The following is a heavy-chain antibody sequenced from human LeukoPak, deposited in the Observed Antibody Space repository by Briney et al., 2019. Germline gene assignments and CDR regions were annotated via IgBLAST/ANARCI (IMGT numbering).Heavy chain of an antibody. Sequence: PSETLSLTCTVSGGSISSSSYYWGWIRQPPGKGLEWIGSIYYSGSTYYNPSLKSRVTISVDTSKNQFSLKLSSVTAADTAVYYCARQFTGGGYYFDYWGQGTLVTVSS. CDR3: ARQFTGGGYYFDY. J-gene: IGHJ4*02. V-gene: IGHV4-39*01. D-gene: IGHD6-25*01. CDR1: GGSISSSSYY. CDR2: IYYSGST.